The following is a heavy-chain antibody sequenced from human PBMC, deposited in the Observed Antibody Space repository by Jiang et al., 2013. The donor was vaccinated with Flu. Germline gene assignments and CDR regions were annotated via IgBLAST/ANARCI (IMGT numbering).Heavy chain of an antibody. V-gene: IGHV4-31*02. CDR1: GSISSGGYY. CDR2: IYYSGST. Sequence: GSISSGGYYWSWIRQHPGKGLEWIGYIYYSGSTYYNPSLKSRVTISVDTSKNQFSLKLSSVTAADTAVYYCARVNLIAAAGTTPHCFDYWGQGTLVTVSS. J-gene: IGHJ4*02. CDR3: ARVNLIAAAGTTPHCFDY. D-gene: IGHD6-13*01.